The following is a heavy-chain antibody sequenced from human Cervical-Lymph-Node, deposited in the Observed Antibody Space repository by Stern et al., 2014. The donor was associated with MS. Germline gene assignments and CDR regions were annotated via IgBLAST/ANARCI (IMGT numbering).Heavy chain of an antibody. J-gene: IGHJ4*02. D-gene: IGHD1-7*01. CDR1: GFTFSSYA. CDR3: AREGINWNYLSY. V-gene: IGHV3-30-3*01. CDR2: ISNDGSNK. Sequence: VQLEESGGGVVQPGRSLRLSCAASGFTFSSYAMHWVRQAPGKGLEWVAVISNDGSNKNYADSVKGRFTISRDHSKNTLDLQMNSLRAEDTAVYYCAREGINWNYLSYWGQGTLVTVSS.